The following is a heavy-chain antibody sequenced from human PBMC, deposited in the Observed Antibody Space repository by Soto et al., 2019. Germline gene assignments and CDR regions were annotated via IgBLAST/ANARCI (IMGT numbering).Heavy chain of an antibody. CDR3: ARARFQVIYGQPYFDS. CDR2: IYYSGST. J-gene: IGHJ4*02. D-gene: IGHD2-2*01. Sequence: SETLSLTCTVSGGSISSGDYYWSWIRQPPGKGLEWIGYIYYSGSTYYNPSLKSRVTISVDTSKNQFSLKLSSVTAADTAVYYCARARFQVIYGQPYFDSWGQGTPVTVSS. V-gene: IGHV4-30-4*01. CDR1: GGSISSGDYY.